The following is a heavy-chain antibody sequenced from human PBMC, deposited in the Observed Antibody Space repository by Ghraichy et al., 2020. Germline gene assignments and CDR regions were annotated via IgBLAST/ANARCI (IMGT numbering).Heavy chain of an antibody. CDR3: TRGRRREYYQYELDV. D-gene: IGHD2/OR15-2a*01. Sequence: SETLSLTCTVSGGSIRSSAYYWGWIRQFQGKGLEWIGSIYYIGNTYYNPSLKSRITISVDTSSNQFSLNLTSVTAADTAVYYCTRGRRREYYQYELDVWGQVTTVTVSS. CDR1: GGSIRSSAYY. V-gene: IGHV4-39*01. J-gene: IGHJ6*02. CDR2: IYYIGNT.